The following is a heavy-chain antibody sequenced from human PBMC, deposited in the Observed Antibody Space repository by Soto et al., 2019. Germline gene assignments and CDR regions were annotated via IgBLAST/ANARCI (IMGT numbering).Heavy chain of an antibody. Sequence: EVQLVESGGGLVQPGGSLRLSCAASGFTFSNYCMHWVRQAPGKGLVWVSGITSDGSSKSYADSVKGRFTISRDNAKNTLTLKIISLRADDTAVYYCARGGVGKYCSSASCYTCVCDYWCQGTLGTVSS. J-gene: IGHJ4*02. CDR1: GFTFSNYC. CDR2: ITSDGSSK. V-gene: IGHV3-74*01. CDR3: ARGGVGKYCSSASCYTCVCDY. D-gene: IGHD2-2*02.